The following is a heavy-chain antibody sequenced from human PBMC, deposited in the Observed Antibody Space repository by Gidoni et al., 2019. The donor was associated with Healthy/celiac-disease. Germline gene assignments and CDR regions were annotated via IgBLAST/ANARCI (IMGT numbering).Heavy chain of an antibody. V-gene: IGHV3-23*01. J-gene: IGHJ4*02. D-gene: IGHD3-22*01. CDR1: GLTFSSYA. CDR3: AKGLLIVAYNKDY. CDR2: ISGSGGST. Sequence: EVQLLESGGGLVQPGGSLRLSCPASGLTFSSYAMSWVRQAPGKGLEWVSAISGSGGSTYYADSVKGRFTISRDNSKNTLYLQMNSLRAEDTAVYYCAKGLLIVAYNKDYWGQGTLVTVSS.